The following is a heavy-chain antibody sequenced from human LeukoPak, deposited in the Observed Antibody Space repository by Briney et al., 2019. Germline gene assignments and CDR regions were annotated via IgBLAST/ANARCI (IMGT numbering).Heavy chain of an antibody. Sequence: SGRSLRLSCAASGFTFSSYGMHWVRQAPGKGLEWVAVIWYDGSNKYYADSVKGRFTISRDNSKNTLYLQMNSLRAEDTAVYYCARVDSRGGYYSFQSAEYFQHWGQGTLVTVSS. CDR3: ARVDSRGGYYSFQSAEYFQH. D-gene: IGHD3-22*01. V-gene: IGHV3-33*01. CDR2: IWYDGSNK. CDR1: GFTFSSYG. J-gene: IGHJ1*01.